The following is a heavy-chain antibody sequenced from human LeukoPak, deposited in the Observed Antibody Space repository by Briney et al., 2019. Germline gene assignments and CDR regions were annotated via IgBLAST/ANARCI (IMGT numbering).Heavy chain of an antibody. D-gene: IGHD6-19*01. Sequence: ASVKVSCKASGYTFTSYYMHWVRQAPGQGLEWMGIINPSGGSTSYAQKFQGRVTMTRDTSTSTAYMELSSLRSEDTAVYYCARDRSAYSSGWTYYYYYMDVWGKGTTVTVSS. J-gene: IGHJ6*03. CDR2: INPSGGST. CDR3: ARDRSAYSSGWTYYYYYMDV. V-gene: IGHV1-46*01. CDR1: GYTFTSYY.